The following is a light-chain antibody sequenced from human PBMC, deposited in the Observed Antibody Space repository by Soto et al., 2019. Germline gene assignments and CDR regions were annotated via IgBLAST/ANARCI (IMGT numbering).Light chain of an antibody. V-gene: IGKV3-20*01. CDR1: QSVTSNY. Sequence: EILLTQSPGTLSLSAGERATPSCRASQSVTSNYIAWYQQKPGQAPRLLIYAASIRHTGIPDRFSGSGSGTEFTLTISGLQPEDFATYYCQQFNPYPRRTFGEGTKVDI. J-gene: IGKJ1*01. CDR2: AAS. CDR3: QQFNPYPRRT.